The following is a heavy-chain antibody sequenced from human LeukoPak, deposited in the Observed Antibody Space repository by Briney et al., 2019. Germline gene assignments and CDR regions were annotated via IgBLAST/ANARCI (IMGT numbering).Heavy chain of an antibody. V-gene: IGHV1-2*02. CDR3: ARDENRYCSGGSCYSLLYWYFDL. CDR2: INPNSGGT. J-gene: IGHJ2*01. D-gene: IGHD2-15*01. Sequence: ASVKVSCKASGYTFTGYYMHWVRQATGQGLEWMGWINPNSGGTNYAQEFQGRVTMTRDTSISTTYMELSRLRSDDTAVYYCARDENRYCSGGSCYSLLYWYFDLWGRGTLVTVSS. CDR1: GYTFTGYY.